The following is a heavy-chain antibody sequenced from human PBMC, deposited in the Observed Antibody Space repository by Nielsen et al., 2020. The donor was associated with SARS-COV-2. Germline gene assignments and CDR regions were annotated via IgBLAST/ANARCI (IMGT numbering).Heavy chain of an antibody. Sequence: SLKISCAASGFTFDDYAMHWVRQAPGKGLEWVSGISWNSGSIGYADSVKGRFTISRDNAKNSLYLEMNSLRAEDTALYYCARDPTPPLGYCSSTSCEYFDYWGQGTLVTVSS. D-gene: IGHD2-2*01. CDR2: ISWNSGSI. CDR1: GFTFDDYA. CDR3: ARDPTPPLGYCSSTSCEYFDY. J-gene: IGHJ4*02. V-gene: IGHV3-9*01.